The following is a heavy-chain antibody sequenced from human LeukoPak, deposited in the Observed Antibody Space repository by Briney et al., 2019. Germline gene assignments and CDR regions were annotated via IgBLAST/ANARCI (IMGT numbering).Heavy chain of an antibody. CDR3: TRGGPYKPLDY. J-gene: IGHJ4*02. D-gene: IGHD1-1*01. Sequence: PGGSLRLSCAASGFTFSDHYMDWVRQAPGKGLEWVGRIRNKANGYTTEYAASVKGRFTLSRDDSKNSLYLQLNSLKTEDTAVYYCTRGGPYKPLDYWGQGTLVTVSS. V-gene: IGHV3-72*01. CDR1: GFTFSDHY. CDR2: IRNKANGYTT.